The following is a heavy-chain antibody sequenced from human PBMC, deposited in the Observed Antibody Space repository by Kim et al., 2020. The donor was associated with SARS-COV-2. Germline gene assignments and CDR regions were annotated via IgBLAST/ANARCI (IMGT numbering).Heavy chain of an antibody. J-gene: IGHJ4*02. CDR2: T. V-gene: IGHV3-23*01. Sequence: THDADSGMGRLTISRDSARNTVFLQMNSLRDDDTAIYYCARGGLTSGFDYWGQGTLVTVSS. CDR3: ARGGLTSGFDY. D-gene: IGHD3-3*01.